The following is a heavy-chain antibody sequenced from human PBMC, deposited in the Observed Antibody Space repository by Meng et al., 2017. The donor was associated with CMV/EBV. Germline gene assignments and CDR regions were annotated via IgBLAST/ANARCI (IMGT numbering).Heavy chain of an antibody. Sequence: GESLKISCAASGFTVSSNYMSWVRQAPGKGLEWVSVIYSGGSTYYADSVKGRFTISRDNTKTSLYLQMDTLRAEDTAVYYCAGVAYDYGDRHFAYWGQGALVTVSS. CDR1: GFTVSSNY. CDR2: IYSGGST. D-gene: IGHD4-17*01. V-gene: IGHV3-53*01. J-gene: IGHJ4*02. CDR3: AGVAYDYGDRHFAY.